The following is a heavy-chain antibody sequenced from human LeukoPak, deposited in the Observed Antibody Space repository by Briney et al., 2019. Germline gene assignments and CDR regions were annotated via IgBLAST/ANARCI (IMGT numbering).Heavy chain of an antibody. CDR3: AEGYNYGYGY. V-gene: IGHV3-53*01. CDR1: GFTVSSNY. J-gene: IGHJ4*02. CDR2: IYSGGGT. D-gene: IGHD5-18*01. Sequence: GGSLRLSCAASGFTVSSNYMSWVRQAPGKGLEWVSAIYSGGGTYYADSVEGRFTISRDNSKNTLYLQMNSLRAEDTAVYYCAEGYNYGYGYWGQGTLVTVSS.